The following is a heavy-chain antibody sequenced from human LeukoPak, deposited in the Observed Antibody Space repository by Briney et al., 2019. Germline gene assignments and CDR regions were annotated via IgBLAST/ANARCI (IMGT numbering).Heavy chain of an antibody. V-gene: IGHV4-34*01. Sequence: SETLSLTCAVYGGSFSGYYWSWIRQPPGKGLEWIGEINHSGSTNYNPSLKSRVTISVDTSKNQFSLKLSSVTAADTAVCYCARLGLPGGAFDIWGQGTMVTVSS. J-gene: IGHJ3*02. CDR1: GGSFSGYY. CDR3: ARLGLPGGAFDI. CDR2: INHSGST. D-gene: IGHD3-16*01.